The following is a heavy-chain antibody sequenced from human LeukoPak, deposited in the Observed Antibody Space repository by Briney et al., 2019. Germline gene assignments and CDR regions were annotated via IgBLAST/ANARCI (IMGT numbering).Heavy chain of an antibody. CDR1: GYTFTSYY. CDR2: MNPNSGIT. V-gene: IGHV1-8*03. J-gene: IGHJ4*02. CDR3: AREGFDY. Sequence: ASVKVSCKASGYTFTSYYMHWVRQATGQGLEWMGYMNPNSGITGYAQKFQGRVTITKNTSISTAYMELSSLRSEDTAVYYCAREGFDYWGQGTLVTVSS.